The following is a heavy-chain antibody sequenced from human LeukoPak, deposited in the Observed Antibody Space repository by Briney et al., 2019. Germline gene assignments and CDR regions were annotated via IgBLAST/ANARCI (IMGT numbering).Heavy chain of an antibody. Sequence: SETLSLTCTVSGYSISSGYYWGWIRQPPGKGLEWIGSIYHSGGTYYNPSLKSRVTISVGTSKNQFSLKLSSVTAADTAVYYCARGGCSGGSCFIDYWGQGTLVTVSS. V-gene: IGHV4-38-2*02. CDR2: IYHSGGT. CDR1: GYSISSGYY. J-gene: IGHJ4*02. D-gene: IGHD2-15*01. CDR3: ARGGCSGGSCFIDY.